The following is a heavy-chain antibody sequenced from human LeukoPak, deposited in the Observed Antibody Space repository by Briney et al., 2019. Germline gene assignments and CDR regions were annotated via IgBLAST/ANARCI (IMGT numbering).Heavy chain of an antibody. Sequence: ASVKVSCEASGYTFTGYYMHWVRQAPGQGLEWMGWINPNSGGTNYAQKFQGRVTMTRDTSISTAYMELSRLRSDDTAVYYCARGQAQYQLLEWWFDPWGQGTLVTVSS. CDR3: ARGQAQYQLLEWWFDP. J-gene: IGHJ5*02. CDR2: INPNSGGT. V-gene: IGHV1-2*02. CDR1: GYTFTGYY. D-gene: IGHD2-2*01.